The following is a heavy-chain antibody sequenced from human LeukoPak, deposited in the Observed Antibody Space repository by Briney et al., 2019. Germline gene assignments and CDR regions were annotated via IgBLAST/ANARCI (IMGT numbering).Heavy chain of an antibody. D-gene: IGHD3-10*01. J-gene: IGHJ4*02. Sequence: GGSLRLSCAASGFTFSSYWMSWVRQAPGKGLEWVANIKQDGSEKYYVDSVKGRFTISRDNAKNSLYLQMNSLRAEDTAVYYCARDSSGSHSQGFDYWGQGTLVTVSS. V-gene: IGHV3-7*01. CDR1: GFTFSSYW. CDR3: ARDSSGSHSQGFDY. CDR2: IKQDGSEK.